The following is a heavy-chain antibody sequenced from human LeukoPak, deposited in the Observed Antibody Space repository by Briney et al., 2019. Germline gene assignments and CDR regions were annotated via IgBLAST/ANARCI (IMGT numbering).Heavy chain of an antibody. D-gene: IGHD2-2*01. CDR2: INPSGGST. CDR1: GYTFTSYY. CDR3: ARDVGYCSSTSCYGYYHFDY. V-gene: IGHV1-46*01. J-gene: IGHJ4*02. Sequence: ASVKVSCKASGYTFTSYYMYWVRQAPGQGLEWMGIINPSGGSTSYAQKFQGRVTMTRDTSTSTVYMELSSLRSEDTAVYYCARDVGYCSSTSCYGYYHFDYWGQGTLVTVSS.